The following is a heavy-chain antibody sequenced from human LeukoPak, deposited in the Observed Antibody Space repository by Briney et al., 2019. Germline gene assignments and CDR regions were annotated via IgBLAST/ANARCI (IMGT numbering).Heavy chain of an antibody. CDR3: ARGLKRITIFGVVSGAFDI. D-gene: IGHD3-3*01. V-gene: IGHV4-59*01. CDR1: GGSISSYY. Sequence: SETLSLTCTVSGGSISSYYWRWIRQPPGKGLEWIGYIYYSGSTNYNPSLKSRVTISVDTSKNQFSLKLSSVTAADTAVYYCARGLKRITIFGVVSGAFDIWGQGTMVTVSS. J-gene: IGHJ3*02. CDR2: IYYSGST.